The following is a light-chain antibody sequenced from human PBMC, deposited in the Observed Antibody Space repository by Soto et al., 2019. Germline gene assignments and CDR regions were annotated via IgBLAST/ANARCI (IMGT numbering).Light chain of an antibody. V-gene: IGKV3-11*01. Sequence: IVLTQSPATLSLSSGERATLSCRASQSISYNLAWYQQKPGQAPRLLIYDASNRATGVPARFSGSGSGTDFTLSISSLEPEDFAVYYCQQRGDWPLYTFGQGSRLEIK. J-gene: IGKJ2*01. CDR1: QSISYN. CDR3: QQRGDWPLYT. CDR2: DAS.